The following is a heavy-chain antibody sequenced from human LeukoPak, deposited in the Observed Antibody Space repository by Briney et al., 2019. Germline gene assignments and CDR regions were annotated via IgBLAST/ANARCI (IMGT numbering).Heavy chain of an antibody. J-gene: IGHJ4*02. CDR3: AKVVVPAAIRRREDY. CDR2: IYHSGST. V-gene: IGHV4-30-2*01. CDR1: GGSISSGGYY. D-gene: IGHD2-2*02. Sequence: SQTLSLTCTVSGGSISSGGYYWSWIRQPPGKGLEWIGYIYHSGSTYYNPSLKSRVTISVDRSKNQFSLKLSSVTAADTAVYYCAKVVVPAAIRRREDYWGQGTLVTVSS.